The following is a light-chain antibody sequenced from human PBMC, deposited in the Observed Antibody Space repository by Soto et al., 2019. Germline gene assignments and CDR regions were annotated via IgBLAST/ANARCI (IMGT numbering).Light chain of an antibody. CDR3: SSYTSSSTRV. CDR1: SSDVGGYSY. CDR2: DVS. Sequence: QSALTQPASVSGSPGQSITISCTGTSSDVGGYSYVSWYQQHPGKAPKLMIYDVSNRPSGVSNRFSGSKSGNTAFLTISGLQTEDEADYYCSSYTSSSTRVFGGGTKLTVL. J-gene: IGLJ3*02. V-gene: IGLV2-14*01.